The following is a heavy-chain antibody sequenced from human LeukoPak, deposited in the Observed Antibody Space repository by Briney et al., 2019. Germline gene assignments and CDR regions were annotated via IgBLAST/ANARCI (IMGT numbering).Heavy chain of an antibody. D-gene: IGHD6-6*01. CDR3: ARGGAAHLHFQN. Sequence: SETLSLTCTVSGGSISTYYWNWIRQPPGKGLEWIGYIYHSGSTNYNPSLQSRVTISVDTSKNQFSPNLNSVTAADTAVYYCARGGAAHLHFQNWGQGTLVTVSS. V-gene: IGHV4-59*01. J-gene: IGHJ1*01. CDR1: GGSISTYY. CDR2: IYHSGST.